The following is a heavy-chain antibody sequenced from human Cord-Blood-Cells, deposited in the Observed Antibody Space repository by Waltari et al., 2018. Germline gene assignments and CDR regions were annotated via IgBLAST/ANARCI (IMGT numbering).Heavy chain of an antibody. CDR1: GFTFSSYA. CDR2: ISGSGGST. Sequence: EVQLLESGGGLVQPGGSLRLSCAASGFTFSSYAMSWVRQAPGKGLEWVSAISGSGGSTYYADSVKGRFTITRDNSKNTLYLHMNSLRAEDTAVYYCAKVRWELLREDYWGQGTLVTVSS. V-gene: IGHV3-23*01. J-gene: IGHJ4*02. D-gene: IGHD1-26*01. CDR3: AKVRWELLREDY.